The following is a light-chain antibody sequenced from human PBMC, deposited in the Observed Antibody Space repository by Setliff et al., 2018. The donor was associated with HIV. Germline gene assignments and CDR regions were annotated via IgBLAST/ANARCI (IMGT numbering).Light chain of an antibody. V-gene: IGLV2-8*01. J-gene: IGLJ1*01. Sequence: LSQPPSASGSPGQSVTISCTGTSSDVGGYNYVSWYQQHPGKAPKLMIYEVSKRPSGVPDRFSGSKSGNTASLTVSGLQAEDEADYYCSSYAGSNNYVFGTGTKVTVL. CDR2: EVS. CDR1: SSDVGGYNY. CDR3: SSYAGSNNYV.